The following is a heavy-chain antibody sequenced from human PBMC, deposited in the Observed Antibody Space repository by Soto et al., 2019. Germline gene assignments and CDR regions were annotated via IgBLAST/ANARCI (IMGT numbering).Heavy chain of an antibody. D-gene: IGHD6-19*01. Sequence: SQPLSLTCAISGDSVSSSTAAWNWIRSSPSRGLEWLGRTYYRSRWHHDYAVSLKSRITVNPDTSNNQFSLQLNSVTPDDTAVYYCASGVARSGFDFWGQGTLVTVSS. CDR3: ASGVARSGFDF. CDR1: GDSVSSSTAA. J-gene: IGHJ4*02. V-gene: IGHV6-1*01. CDR2: TYYRSRWHH.